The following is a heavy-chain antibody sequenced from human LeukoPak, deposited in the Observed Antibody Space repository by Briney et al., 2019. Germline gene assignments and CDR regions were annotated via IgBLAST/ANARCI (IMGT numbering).Heavy chain of an antibody. CDR1: GYTFTGYY. Sequence: GASVKVSCKASGYTFTGYYMHWVRQAPGQGLEWMGRINPNSGGTNYAQKFQGRVTMTRDTSISTAYMELSRLRSDDTAVYYCARGMVVLWFGGSYYFDYWGQGTLVTVSS. D-gene: IGHD3-10*01. CDR3: ARGMVVLWFGGSYYFDY. J-gene: IGHJ4*02. V-gene: IGHV1-2*06. CDR2: INPNSGGT.